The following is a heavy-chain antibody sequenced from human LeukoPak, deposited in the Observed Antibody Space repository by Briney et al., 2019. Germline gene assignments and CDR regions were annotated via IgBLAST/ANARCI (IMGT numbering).Heavy chain of an antibody. CDR1: GYSIRSGYS. CDR2: IHHSGTT. V-gene: IGHV4-38-2*02. CDR3: ARGVLI. Sequence: SETLSLTCTVSGYSIRSGYSWGWIRQPPGKGLEWIGNIHHSGTTYYNPSLKSRVTITTDTSKNQFSLNLSSVTAADTAVYYCARGVLIRGQGTLVTVSS. J-gene: IGHJ4*02.